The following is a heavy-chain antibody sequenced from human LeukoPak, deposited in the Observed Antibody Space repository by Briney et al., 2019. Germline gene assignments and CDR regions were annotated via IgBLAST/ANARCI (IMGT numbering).Heavy chain of an antibody. CDR3: VRDRKGGSFDY. CDR1: GFTFSDYD. D-gene: IGHD2-15*01. Sequence: GGSLRLSCAASGFTFSDYDMNWGRHAPGKGLECVSFITARSNTTYYADSLKGRFTISRDNTHNTLYLQMNSLRADDTAVYYFVRDRKGGSFDYWGQGTLVTVSS. J-gene: IGHJ4*02. CDR2: ITARSNTT. V-gene: IGHV3-48*01.